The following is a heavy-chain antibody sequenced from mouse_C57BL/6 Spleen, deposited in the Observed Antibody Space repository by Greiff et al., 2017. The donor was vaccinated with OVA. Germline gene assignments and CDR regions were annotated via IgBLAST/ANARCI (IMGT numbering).Heavy chain of an antibody. D-gene: IGHD2-2*01. V-gene: IGHV1-55*01. J-gene: IGHJ3*01. CDR1: GYTFTSYW. Sequence: VQLQQPGAELVKPGASVKMSCKASGYTFTSYWITWVKQRPGQGLEWIGDIYPGSGSTNYNEKFKSKATLTVDTSSSTAYMQLSSLTSEDSAVYYCARYGYDDGAWFAYWGQGTLVTVSA. CDR2: IYPGSGST. CDR3: ARYGYDDGAWFAY.